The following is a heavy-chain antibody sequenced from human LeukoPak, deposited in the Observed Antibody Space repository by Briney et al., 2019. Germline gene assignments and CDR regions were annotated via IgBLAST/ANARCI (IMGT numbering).Heavy chain of an antibody. J-gene: IGHJ2*01. Sequence: GGSLRLSCAAPGFSSSSYTMNWVRQAPGKGLEWVSSISSSSSYIYYADSLKGRFTISRDNAKNSLYLQMNSLRAEDTAVYYCARDGRRRDYCDSGSCYWYFDLWGRGTLVTVSS. CDR2: ISSSSSYI. V-gene: IGHV3-21*01. CDR1: GFSSSSYT. D-gene: IGHD2-15*01. CDR3: ARDGRRRDYCDSGSCYWYFDL.